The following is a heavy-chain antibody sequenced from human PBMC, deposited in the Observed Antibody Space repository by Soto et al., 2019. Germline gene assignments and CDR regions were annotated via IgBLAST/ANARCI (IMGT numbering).Heavy chain of an antibody. J-gene: IGHJ2*01. D-gene: IGHD2-2*01. V-gene: IGHV3-30-3*01. CDR1: GFTFSSYA. CDR3: ARDKLRCISTSCYVLWYFAL. Sequence: QVQLVESGGGVVQPGRSLRLSCAASGFTFSSYARHWVRQAPGKGLEWVAVISYDGSNKYYADSVKGRFTISRDNSKNTLYLQMNSLRAEDTAVYYCARDKLRCISTSCYVLWYFALWGRGTLVTVSS. CDR2: ISYDGSNK.